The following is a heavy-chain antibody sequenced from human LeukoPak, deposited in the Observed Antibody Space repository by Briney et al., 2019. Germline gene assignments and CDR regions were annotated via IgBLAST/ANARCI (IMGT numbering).Heavy chain of an antibody. D-gene: IGHD3-10*01. J-gene: IGHJ3*02. CDR3: ARFVGGGLEWFGELFITDAFDI. CDR2: IKQDGSEK. CDR1: GFTFSSYW. Sequence: GGSLRLSCAASGFTFSSYWMSWVRQAPGKGLEWVANIKQDGSEKYYVDSVKGRFTISRDNAKNSLYLQMNSLRAEDTAVYYCARFVGGGLEWFGELFITDAFDIWGQGTMVTVSS. V-gene: IGHV3-7*01.